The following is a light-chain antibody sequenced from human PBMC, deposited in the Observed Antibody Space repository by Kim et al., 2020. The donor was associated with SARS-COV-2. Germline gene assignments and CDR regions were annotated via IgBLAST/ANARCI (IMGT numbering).Light chain of an antibody. J-gene: IGLJ3*02. CDR1: KLGDKY. V-gene: IGLV3-1*01. CDR3: QAWDSSTAV. Sequence: GSQGKTASITCPGDKLGDKYACWYQQKPGQSPVLVIYQDSKRPSGIPERFSGSNSGNTATLTISGTQAMDEADYYCQAWDSSTAVFGGGTQLTVL. CDR2: QDS.